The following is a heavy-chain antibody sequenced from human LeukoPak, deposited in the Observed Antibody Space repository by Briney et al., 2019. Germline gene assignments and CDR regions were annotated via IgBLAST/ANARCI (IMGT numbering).Heavy chain of an antibody. CDR1: GGSIGNYY. V-gene: IGHV4-59*08. CDR2: VYYSGST. J-gene: IGHJ4*02. CDR3: ARSPDTSGYYYYFDY. Sequence: SETLSLTCTVSGGSIGNYYWSWIRQPPGKELEWIGYVYYSGSTNYNPSLKSRVTISVDTSKSQFSLKLSSVTAADTAVYYCARSPDTSGYYYYFDYWGQGTLVTVSS. D-gene: IGHD3-22*01.